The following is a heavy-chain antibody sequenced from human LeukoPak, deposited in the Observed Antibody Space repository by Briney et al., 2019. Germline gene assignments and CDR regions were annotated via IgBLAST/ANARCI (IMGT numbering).Heavy chain of an antibody. CDR2: MKHDRSAK. Sequence: PGGSLTLSCVGSGFTFSTFWMAWVRQAPGKGLEWVANMKHDRSAKHYVDSVKGRFTISRDNAKNSLCLHMNSLRAEDTAVYYCARDVDGNLDYWGQGTLVTVSS. D-gene: IGHD1-14*01. J-gene: IGHJ4*02. CDR1: GFTFSTFW. CDR3: ARDVDGNLDY. V-gene: IGHV3-7*01.